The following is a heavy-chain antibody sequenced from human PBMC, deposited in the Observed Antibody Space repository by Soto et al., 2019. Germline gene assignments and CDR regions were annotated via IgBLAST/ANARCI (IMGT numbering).Heavy chain of an antibody. CDR3: AACGGDCYYYGMDV. J-gene: IGHJ6*02. CDR2: IIPIFGTA. CDR1: GGTFSSYA. Sequence: SVKVSCKASGGTFSSYAISWVRQAPGQGLEWMGGIIPIFGTANYAQKFQGRVTITADKSTSTAYMELSSLRSEDTAVYYCAACGGDCYYYGMDVWGQGTTVTVSS. D-gene: IGHD2-21*01. V-gene: IGHV1-69*06.